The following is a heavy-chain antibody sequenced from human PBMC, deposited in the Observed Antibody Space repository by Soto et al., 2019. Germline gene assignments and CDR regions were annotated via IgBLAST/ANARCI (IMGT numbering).Heavy chain of an antibody. CDR2: ISAYNGNT. V-gene: IGHV1-18*01. J-gene: IGHJ6*03. CDR3: ARVRAYGSGSYRDYYYYYMEV. CDR1: GYTFTSYG. D-gene: IGHD3-10*01. Sequence: ASVKVSCKASGYTFTSYGISWVRQAPGQGLEWMGWISAYNGNTNYAQKLQGRVTMTTDTSTSTAYMELRSLRSDDTAVYYCARVRAYGSGSYRDYYYYYMEVWGKGTTVTVSS.